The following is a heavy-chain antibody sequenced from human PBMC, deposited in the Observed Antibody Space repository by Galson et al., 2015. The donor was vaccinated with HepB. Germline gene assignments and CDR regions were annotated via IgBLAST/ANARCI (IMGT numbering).Heavy chain of an antibody. D-gene: IGHD2-15*01. J-gene: IGHJ4*02. CDR1: GFTFTNYA. V-gene: IGHV3-23*01. CDR2: ISISGINT. Sequence: SLRLSCADSGFTFTNYAMTWVRQAPGKGLEWVSGISISGINTFYADSVRGRFTISRDKGKNAVYLQMNSLRVEDTAVYFCVKDLFGCSGVNCYEGLAYYFGTWGQGTLVTVSS. CDR3: VKDLFGCSGVNCYEGLAYYFGT.